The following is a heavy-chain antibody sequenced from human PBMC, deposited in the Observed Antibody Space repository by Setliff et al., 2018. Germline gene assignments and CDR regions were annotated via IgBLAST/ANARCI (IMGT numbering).Heavy chain of an antibody. CDR2: ISSSSSTI. CDR3: ARDQFSVIWDQLLNYFDY. V-gene: IGHV3-48*04. J-gene: IGHJ4*02. Sequence: GSLRLSCAASGFTFISYSMNWVRQAPGKGLEWVSYISSSSSTIYYADSVKGRFTISRDNTKNSLYLQMNSLRAEDTAVYYCARDQFSVIWDQLLNYFDYWGQGTLVTVSS. CDR1: GFTFISYS. D-gene: IGHD2-2*01.